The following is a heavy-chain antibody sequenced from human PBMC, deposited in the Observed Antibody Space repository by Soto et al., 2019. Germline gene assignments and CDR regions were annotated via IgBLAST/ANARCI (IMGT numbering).Heavy chain of an antibody. CDR1: GGSISSHW. J-gene: IGHJ4*02. D-gene: IGHD3-16*01. Sequence: QVQLQESGPGLVKPSETLSLTCSVSGGSISSHWWTWIRQPPGKGLEWIGYIYYTGRTNYNPSLKSRITISLDASRSQFSLKLNSVPAADPAVYYGLGGVSGNPFDYWGQGTLVTVSS. V-gene: IGHV4-59*08. CDR2: IYYTGRT. CDR3: LGGVSGNPFDY.